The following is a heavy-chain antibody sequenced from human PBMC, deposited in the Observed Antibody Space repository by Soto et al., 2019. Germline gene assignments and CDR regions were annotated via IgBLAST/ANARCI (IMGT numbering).Heavy chain of an antibody. D-gene: IGHD2-2*01. CDR1: GGTFSSYT. V-gene: IGHV1-69*08. CDR2: IIPILGIA. CDR3: ARDRGIVVVPVYGMDV. J-gene: IGHJ6*02. Sequence: QVQLVQSGAEVKKPGSSVKVSCKASGGTFSSYTISWVRKAPGQGIEWMGRIIPILGIANYAQKFQGRVTITADKSTSTAYMELSSLRSEDTAVYYCARDRGIVVVPVYGMDVWGQGTTVTVSS.